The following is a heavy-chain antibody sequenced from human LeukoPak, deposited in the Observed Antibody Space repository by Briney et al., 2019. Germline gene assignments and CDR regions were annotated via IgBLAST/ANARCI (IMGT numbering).Heavy chain of an antibody. V-gene: IGHV2-5*01. Sequence: ESGPTLVNPTQTLTLTCTFSGFSLTTSGVGVGWIRQPAGKALEWLALIYWNADKRYRPSLKSRLTITKDTSKNQVVLTVANMYPVDTGTYYCAHMVNAVTSSWGAFGIWGQGTMVTVSS. D-gene: IGHD4-17*01. CDR3: AHMVNAVTSSWGAFGI. CDR2: IYWNADK. J-gene: IGHJ3*02. CDR1: GFSLTTSGVG.